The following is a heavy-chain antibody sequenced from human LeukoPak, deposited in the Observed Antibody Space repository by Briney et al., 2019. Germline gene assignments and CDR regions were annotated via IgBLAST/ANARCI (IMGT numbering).Heavy chain of an antibody. V-gene: IGHV3-30-3*01. D-gene: IGHD6-19*01. CDR3: ARVGPESIAVAGPDY. J-gene: IGHJ4*02. Sequence: GGSLRLSCAASRFTFSSYAMHGVRQAPGKGLEGGAVISYGGSNKYYADSVKGRFTISRDNFKNTLYLQMNSLRAEDTAVYYCARVGPESIAVAGPDYWGQGTLVTVSS. CDR1: RFTFSSYA. CDR2: ISYGGSNK.